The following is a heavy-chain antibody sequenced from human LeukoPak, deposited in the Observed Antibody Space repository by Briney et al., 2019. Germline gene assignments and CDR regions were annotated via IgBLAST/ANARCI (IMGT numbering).Heavy chain of an antibody. D-gene: IGHD5-24*01. CDR3: ARGDDYSTYFDY. CDR2: IFGGGSR. V-gene: IGHV3-66*01. CDR1: GFTSSTYG. J-gene: IGHJ4*02. Sequence: GGSLRLSWAAPGFTSSTYGMTGFRQPPGKGLGWFALIFGGGSRYYADSVKGRFTISRDTSKNKLFIQMNSLRAEDAAVYFCARGDDYSTYFDYWGQGTLVTVSS.